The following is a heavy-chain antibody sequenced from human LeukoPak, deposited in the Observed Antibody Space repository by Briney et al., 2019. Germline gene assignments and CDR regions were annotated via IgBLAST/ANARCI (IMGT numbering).Heavy chain of an antibody. J-gene: IGHJ3*02. CDR3: ARIASGGYRDAASDI. CDR2: IYYSGST. Sequence: SETLSLTCTVSGGSISSSSYYWGWIRQPPGKGLEWIGSIYYSGSTYYNPSLKSRVTISVDTSKNQFSLKLTSVTAADTAVYYCARIASGGYRDAASDIWGQGTMVTASS. D-gene: IGHD6-19*01. V-gene: IGHV4-39*01. CDR1: GGSISSSSYY.